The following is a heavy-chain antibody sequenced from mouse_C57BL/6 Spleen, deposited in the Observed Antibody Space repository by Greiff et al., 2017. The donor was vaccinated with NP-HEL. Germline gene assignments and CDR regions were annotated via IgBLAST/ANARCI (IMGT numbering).Heavy chain of an antibody. D-gene: IGHD2-5*01. Sequence: EVKLMESGPGLVKPSQSLSLTCSVTGYSITSGYYWNWIRQFPGNKLEWMGYISYDGSNNYNPSLKNRISITRDTSKNQFFLKLNSVTTEDTATYYCARDLYYSNFDVWGTGTTVTVSS. CDR1: GYSITSGYY. V-gene: IGHV3-6*01. J-gene: IGHJ1*03. CDR3: ARDLYYSNFDV. CDR2: ISYDGSN.